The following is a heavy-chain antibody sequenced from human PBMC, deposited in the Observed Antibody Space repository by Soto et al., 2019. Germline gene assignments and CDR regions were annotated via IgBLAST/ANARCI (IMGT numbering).Heavy chain of an antibody. Sequence: GASVKVSCKASGYTFSSYDINWARQATGQGLEWMGWMNPNSGNTGYAQKFQGRVTMTRNTSISTAYMELSSLRSEDTAVYYCARGLSYDFWSGYYIRYYYYGMDVWGQGTTVTVSS. D-gene: IGHD3-3*01. CDR3: ARGLSYDFWSGYYIRYYYYGMDV. CDR2: MNPNSGNT. V-gene: IGHV1-8*01. CDR1: GYTFSSYD. J-gene: IGHJ6*02.